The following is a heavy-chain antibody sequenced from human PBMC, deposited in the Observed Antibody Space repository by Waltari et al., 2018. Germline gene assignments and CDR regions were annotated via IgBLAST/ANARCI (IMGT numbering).Heavy chain of an antibody. D-gene: IGHD6-6*01. CDR2: IYYSGST. J-gene: IGHJ3*02. CDR3: ARLKSIAARYDAFDI. V-gene: IGHV4-39*01. Sequence: IRQPPGKGLEWIGSIYYSGSTYYNPSLKSRVTISVDTSKNQFSLKLSSVTAADTAVYYCARLKSIAARYDAFDIWGQGTMVTVSS.